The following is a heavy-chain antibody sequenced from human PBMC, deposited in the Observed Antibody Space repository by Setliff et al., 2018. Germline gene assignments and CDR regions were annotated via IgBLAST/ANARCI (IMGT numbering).Heavy chain of an antibody. CDR1: GGSISSYY. V-gene: IGHV4-59*01. J-gene: IGHJ6*02. Sequence: SETLSLTCTVSGGSISSYYWSWIRQPPGKGLEWIGYIYYSGSTNYNPSLKSRVTISVDTSKNQFSLKLSSVTAADTAVYYCARAPQPDWLSYYYYYYGMDVWGQGTTVTVSS. CDR3: ARAPQPDWLSYYYYYYGMDV. CDR2: IYYSGST. D-gene: IGHD3-9*01.